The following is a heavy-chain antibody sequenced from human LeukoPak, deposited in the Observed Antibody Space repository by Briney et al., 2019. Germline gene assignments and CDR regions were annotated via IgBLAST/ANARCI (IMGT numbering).Heavy chain of an antibody. V-gene: IGHV4-61*02. CDR1: GGSISSGSYY. CDR3: ATSHYYYYMDV. Sequence: SETLSLTCTVSGGSISSGSYYWSWIRQPAGKGLEWIGRIYTSGSTNYNPSLKSRVTISVDTSKNQFSLKLSSVTAADTAVYYCATSHYYYYMDVRGKGTTVTVSS. CDR2: IYTSGST. J-gene: IGHJ6*03.